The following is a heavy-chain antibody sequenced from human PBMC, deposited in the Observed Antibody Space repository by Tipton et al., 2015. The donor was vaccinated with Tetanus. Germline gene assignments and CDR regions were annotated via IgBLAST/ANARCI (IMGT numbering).Heavy chain of an antibody. CDR2: INYSGTT. J-gene: IGHJ6*02. CDR1: GGSTHGFY. CDR3: ARKLADYNGGGMDV. V-gene: IGHV4-59*01. D-gene: IGHD5-12*01. Sequence: TLSLTCTVSGGSTHGFYWTWIRQSAGKGLEWIGEINYSGTTNYNPSLKSRVTMSVDTSKNLFSPKLTSVTAADTAVYFCARKLADYNGGGMDVWGPGTTVTVSS.